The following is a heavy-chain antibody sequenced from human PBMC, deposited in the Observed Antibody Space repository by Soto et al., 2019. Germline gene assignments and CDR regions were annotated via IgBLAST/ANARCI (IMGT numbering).Heavy chain of an antibody. CDR3: ASSNWNYADY. V-gene: IGHV4-59*12. CDR1: GGSISSYY. J-gene: IGHJ4*02. CDR2: IYYSGST. Sequence: SETLSLTCTVSGGSISSYYWSWIRQPPGKGLEWIGYIYYSGSTYYNPSLKSRVTISVDTSKNQFSLKLSSVTAADTAVYYCASSNWNYADYWGQGTLVTVSS. D-gene: IGHD1-1*01.